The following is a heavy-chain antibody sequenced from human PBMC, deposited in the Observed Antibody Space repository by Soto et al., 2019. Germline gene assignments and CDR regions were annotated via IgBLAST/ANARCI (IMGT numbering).Heavy chain of an antibody. D-gene: IGHD2-15*01. Sequence: QLQLQESGSGLVNPSQTLCLSCAVSDGALSSGGYAWTWIRQPPGKGLEWIGHIYLTGITYYNPSLKSRVTLSVDRSKNQFSLTLSSVTAADTAVYYCARGHHGGHGLDVWGQRTTVTVSS. CDR3: ARGHHGGHGLDV. CDR2: IYLTGIT. V-gene: IGHV4-30-2*01. CDR1: DGALSSGGYA. J-gene: IGHJ6*02.